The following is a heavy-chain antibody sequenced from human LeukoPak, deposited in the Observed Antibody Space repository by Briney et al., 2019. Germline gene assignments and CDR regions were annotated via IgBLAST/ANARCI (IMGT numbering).Heavy chain of an antibody. CDR3: ARIGGSYYEYYFDY. D-gene: IGHD1-26*01. J-gene: IGHJ4*02. CDR2: IYTSGST. Sequence: PSETLSLTCTVSGGSISSGDYYWSWIRQPAGKGLEWIGRIYTSGSTNYNPSLKSRVTMSVDTSKNQFSLKLSSVTAADTAVYYCARIGGSYYEYYFDYWGQGTLVTVSS. V-gene: IGHV4-61*02. CDR1: GGSISSGDYY.